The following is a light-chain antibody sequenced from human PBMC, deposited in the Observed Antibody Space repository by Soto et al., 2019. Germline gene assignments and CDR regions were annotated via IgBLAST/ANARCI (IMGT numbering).Light chain of an antibody. V-gene: IGLV1-40*01. CDR3: QSLDRRPGCSGV. Sequence: QSVLTQPPSVSGAPGQRVTISCTGSGSNIGVGYDVHWYQQLPGTAPKLLIYANTNRPSGVPDRFSGSKSGTSASLAITGLQAEGGAEYYWQSLDRRPGCSGVFGTGTKLTVL. CDR2: ANT. J-gene: IGLJ1*01. CDR1: GSNIGVGYD.